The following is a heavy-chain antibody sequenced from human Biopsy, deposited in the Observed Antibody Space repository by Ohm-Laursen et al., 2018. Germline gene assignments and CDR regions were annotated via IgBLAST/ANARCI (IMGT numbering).Heavy chain of an antibody. CDR2: SRNKANSYVT. D-gene: IGHD4-17*01. CDR1: GFTLSDRY. V-gene: IGHV3-72*01. Sequence: SLRLSCAASGFTLSDRYMDWVRQAPVKGLEWVGRSRNKANSYVTHYAASVRGRFIISRDGSGNSLYLQMNSLKSEDTAMYYCVRVGDYFAYDVWGQGTKVIVSS. J-gene: IGHJ3*01. CDR3: VRVGDYFAYDV.